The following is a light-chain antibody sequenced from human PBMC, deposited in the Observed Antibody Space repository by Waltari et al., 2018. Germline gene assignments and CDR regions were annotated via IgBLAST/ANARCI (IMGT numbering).Light chain of an antibody. J-gene: IGLJ2*01. CDR1: SSDVGGYDF. CDR2: DVS. Sequence: QSALTQPRSVSGSPGQSVTIACTGTSSDVGGYDFVSWYQHHPGKAPKLIICDVSQRPSGVPDRFSGSKSGNTASLTISWLHIDDEADYYCYSYAGGRVVFGGGTKLTVL. V-gene: IGLV2-11*01. CDR3: YSYAGGRVV.